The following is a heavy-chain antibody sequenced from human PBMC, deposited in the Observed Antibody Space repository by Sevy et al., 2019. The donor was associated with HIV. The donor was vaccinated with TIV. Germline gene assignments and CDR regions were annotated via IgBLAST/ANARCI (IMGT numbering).Heavy chain of an antibody. CDR2: IWYDGTNR. Sequence: GGSLRLSCAASGFSISGYGMHWVRQAPGKGLEWVAVIWYDGTNREYADSVKGRFTISRDNSRNTLYLQMNSLRVEDTDAYYCAREDIRVAGIGYYFHSWGQGTLVTVSS. D-gene: IGHD6-19*01. CDR3: AREDIRVAGIGYYFHS. V-gene: IGHV3-33*01. CDR1: GFSISGYG. J-gene: IGHJ4*02.